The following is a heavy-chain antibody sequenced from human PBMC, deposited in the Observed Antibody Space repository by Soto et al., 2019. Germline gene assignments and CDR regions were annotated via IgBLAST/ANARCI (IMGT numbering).Heavy chain of an antibody. Sequence: PSETLSLTCAVYGGSFSGYYWSWIRQPPGKGLEWIGEINHSGSTNYNPSLKSRVTISVDKSKNQFSLKLSSVTAADTAVYYCARDPEDGGSPYYYYYGMDVWGQGTTVTVSS. CDR3: ARDPEDGGSPYYYYYGMDV. D-gene: IGHD1-26*01. J-gene: IGHJ6*02. CDR2: INHSGST. CDR1: GGSFSGYY. V-gene: IGHV4-34*01.